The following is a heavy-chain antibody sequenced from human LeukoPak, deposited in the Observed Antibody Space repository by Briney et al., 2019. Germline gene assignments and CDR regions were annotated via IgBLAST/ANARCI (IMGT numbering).Heavy chain of an antibody. CDR3: ARGGTSKSSILVIPASIDYDYYGMDV. J-gene: IGHJ6*02. CDR2: INWNGGST. D-gene: IGHD2-15*01. Sequence: GGSLRLSCAASGFTFDDYGMSWVRQGPGKGLEWVSGINWNGGSTAYADSVKGRFTISRDNSKNTLYLQMNSLRVDDTAVYYCARGGTSKSSILVIPASIDYDYYGMDVWGQGTTVTVS. CDR1: GFTFDDYG. V-gene: IGHV3-20*04.